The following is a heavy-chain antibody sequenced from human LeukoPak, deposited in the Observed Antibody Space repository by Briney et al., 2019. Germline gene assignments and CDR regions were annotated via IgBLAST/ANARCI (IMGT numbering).Heavy chain of an antibody. CDR2: ISGSGGGGST. CDR1: GFTFSTYA. V-gene: IGHV3-23*01. CDR3: ARKRDYYGSGNTFDY. Sequence: GGSLRLSCAASGFTFSTYAIIWVRQAPGKGLEWVSGISGSGGGGSTYYADSVKGRFIISRDNSKNTLYLQMNTLRAEDTAIYFCARKRDYYGSGNTFDYWGQGTLVTVSS. J-gene: IGHJ4*02. D-gene: IGHD3-10*01.